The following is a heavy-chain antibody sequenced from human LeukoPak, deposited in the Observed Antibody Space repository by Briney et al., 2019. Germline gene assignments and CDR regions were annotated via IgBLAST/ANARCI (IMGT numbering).Heavy chain of an antibody. CDR2: INPNSGGT. J-gene: IGHJ4*02. CDR3: ARAPPARVRPFDY. D-gene: IGHD2-21*01. Sequence: GASVKVSCKASGYTFTGYYMHWVRQAPGQGLEWMGWINPNSGGTNYAQKFQGRVTMTRDTPISTAYMELSRLRSDDTAVYYCARAPPARVRPFDYWGQGTLVTVSS. V-gene: IGHV1-2*02. CDR1: GYTFTGYY.